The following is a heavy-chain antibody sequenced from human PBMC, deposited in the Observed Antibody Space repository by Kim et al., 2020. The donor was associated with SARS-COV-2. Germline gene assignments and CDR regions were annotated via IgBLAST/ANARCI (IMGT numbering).Heavy chain of an antibody. V-gene: IGHV3-74*01. CDR3: ARALPPGDSSSSWYGGCGY. D-gene: IGHD6-13*01. Sequence: GGSLRLSCAASGFTFSSYWMNWVRQAPGKGLVWVSRINSDGSSTCYADSVKGRFTISRDNAKNTLYLQMNSLRADDTAVYYCARALPPGDSSSSWYGGCGYWGQGTLVTVSS. J-gene: IGHJ4*02. CDR1: GFTFSSYW. CDR2: INSDGSST.